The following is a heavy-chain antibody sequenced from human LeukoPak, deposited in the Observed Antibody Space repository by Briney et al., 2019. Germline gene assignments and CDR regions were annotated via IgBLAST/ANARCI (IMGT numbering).Heavy chain of an antibody. CDR2: IYSGGST. CDR1: GFTVSSNY. V-gene: IGHV3-53*01. J-gene: IGHJ4*02. Sequence: PGGSLRLSCAASGFTVSSNYMSWVRQAPGKGLEWVSVIYSGGSTYYADSVKGRFTLSRDNGKNSLYLQMNSLRGEDTAIYYCVRRFDCWGQGTLVTVSS. CDR3: VRRFDC.